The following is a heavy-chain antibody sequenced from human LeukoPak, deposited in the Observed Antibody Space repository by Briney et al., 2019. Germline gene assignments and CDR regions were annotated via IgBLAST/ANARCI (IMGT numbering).Heavy chain of an antibody. V-gene: IGHV4-59*01. CDR1: GGSISSYY. D-gene: IGHD3-10*01. CDR3: ARDSPDLWFGENRKLDAFDI. CDR2: IYYSGST. Sequence: PSETLSLTCTVSGGSISSYYWSWIRQPPGKGLEWIGYIYYSGSTNYNPSLKSRVTISVDTSKNQFSLKLSSVTAADTAVYYCARDSPDLWFGENRKLDAFDIWGQGTMVTVSS. J-gene: IGHJ3*02.